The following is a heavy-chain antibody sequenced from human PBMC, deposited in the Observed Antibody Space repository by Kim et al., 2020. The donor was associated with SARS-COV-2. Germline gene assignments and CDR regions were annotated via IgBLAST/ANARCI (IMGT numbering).Heavy chain of an antibody. J-gene: IGHJ6*02. V-gene: IGHV3-33*06. CDR3: AKERTGQLLWSSYYYGMDV. D-gene: IGHD2-2*01. Sequence: KGRFTISRDNSKNTLYMQMNSLRAEDTAVYYCAKERTGQLLWSSYYYGMDVWGQGTTVTVAS.